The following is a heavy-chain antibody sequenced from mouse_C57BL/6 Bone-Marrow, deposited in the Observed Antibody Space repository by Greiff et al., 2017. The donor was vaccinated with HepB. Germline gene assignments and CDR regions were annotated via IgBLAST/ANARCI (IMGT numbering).Heavy chain of an antibody. CDR1: GYTFTSYW. CDR3: ARYDGYYSLVAY. Sequence: QVQLQQPGAELVMPGASVKLSCKASGYTFTSYWMHWVKQRPGQGLEWIGEIDPSDSYTNYNQKFKGKSTLTVDKSSSTAYMQLSSLTSEDSAVYYCARYDGYYSLVAYWGPGTLVSAAA. J-gene: IGHJ3*01. D-gene: IGHD2-3*01. CDR2: IDPSDSYT. V-gene: IGHV1-69*01.